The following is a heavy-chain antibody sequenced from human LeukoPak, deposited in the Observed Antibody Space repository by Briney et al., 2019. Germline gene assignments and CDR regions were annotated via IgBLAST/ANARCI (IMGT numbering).Heavy chain of an antibody. CDR3: ARDSLYSSSWYGFIPNRNWFDP. V-gene: IGHV1-69*13. CDR1: GGTFSSYA. CDR2: IIPIFGTA. J-gene: IGHJ5*02. Sequence: SVKVSCKASGGTFSSYAISWVRQAPGQGLEWMGGIIPIFGTANYAQKFQGRVTITADASTSTAYMELSSLRSEDTAVYYCARDSLYSSSWYGFIPNRNWFDPWGQGTLVTVSS. D-gene: IGHD6-13*01.